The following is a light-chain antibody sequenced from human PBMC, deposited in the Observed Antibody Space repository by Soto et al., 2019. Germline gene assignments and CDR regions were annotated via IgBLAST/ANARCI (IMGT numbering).Light chain of an antibody. Sequence: CVLTQPPSVFAAPGQKVPISCSGSSSNIGNNYVSWYQQLPGTAPKLLIYDNNKRPSGIPDRFSGSKSGTSATLGITGLQTGDEANNYCGTWDSSLSAYVFGTGTKVTVL. CDR2: DNN. J-gene: IGLJ1*01. V-gene: IGLV1-51*01. CDR1: SSNIGNNY. CDR3: GTWDSSLSAYV.